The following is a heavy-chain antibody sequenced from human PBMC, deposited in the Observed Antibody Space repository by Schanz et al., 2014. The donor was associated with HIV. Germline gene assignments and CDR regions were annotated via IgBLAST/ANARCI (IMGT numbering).Heavy chain of an antibody. CDR2: LWHDGTNK. J-gene: IGHJ6*02. Sequence: QVQLVESGGGVVQPGRSLRLSCAASGFTFSSYGMHWVRQAPGKGLEWVAVLWHDGTNKYYVDSVKDRFTISRDNSKNTLYLQMNGLRADDTAVYHCARTSRIVIPDRDPRLSYLYGMDVWGQGTTVTVSS. D-gene: IGHD1-26*01. CDR3: ARTSRIVIPDRDPRLSYLYGMDV. V-gene: IGHV3-33*01. CDR1: GFTFSSYG.